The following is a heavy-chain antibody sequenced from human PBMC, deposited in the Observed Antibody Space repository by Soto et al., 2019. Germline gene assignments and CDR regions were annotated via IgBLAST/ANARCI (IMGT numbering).Heavy chain of an antibody. CDR3: ARDQLRPGILYSLGVLLPEYGL. J-gene: IGHJ4*02. CDR2: MNGGGGST. Sequence: HPGGSLRLSCAASGFTFGSYAMSWVRQAPGKGLEWVSSMNGGGGSTYYAESVKGRFTISRDNSQNSVFLQMSSLRADDTAVYYCARDQLRPGILYSLGVLLPEYGLWGQGTLVTVSS. CDR1: GFTFGSYA. V-gene: IGHV3-23*01. D-gene: IGHD3-22*01.